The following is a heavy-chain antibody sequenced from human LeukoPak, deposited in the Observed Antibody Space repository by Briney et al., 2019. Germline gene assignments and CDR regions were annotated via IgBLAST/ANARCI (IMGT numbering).Heavy chain of an antibody. CDR3: ARDLRGYGYGYEGSKDY. CDR2: ISSSSSYI. J-gene: IGHJ4*02. Sequence: GGSLRLSCTVSGFTFSSYIMGWVRQAPGKGLEWVSSISSSSSYIYYADSVKGRFTISRDNAKNSLYLQMNSLRAEDTAVYYCARDLRGYGYGYEGSKDYWGQGTLVTVSS. CDR1: GFTFSSYI. V-gene: IGHV3-21*01. D-gene: IGHD5-18*01.